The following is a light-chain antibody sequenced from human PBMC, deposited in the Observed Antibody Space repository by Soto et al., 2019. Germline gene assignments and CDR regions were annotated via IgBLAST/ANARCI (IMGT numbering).Light chain of an antibody. J-gene: IGLJ2*01. CDR3: SSYTTFRTPHLA. V-gene: IGLV2-14*01. CDR2: EVT. Sequence: QSALTQPASVSGSLGQSITISCTGSSSDVGGYNYVSWYQQHPGQAPKLLIHEVTNRPSGVSDRFSGSKSANTASLTISGLQAEDEAHYYCSSYTTFRTPHLAFGGGTKLTVL. CDR1: SSDVGGYNY.